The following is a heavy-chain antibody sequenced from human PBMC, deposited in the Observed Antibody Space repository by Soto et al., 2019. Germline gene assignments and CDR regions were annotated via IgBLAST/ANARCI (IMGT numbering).Heavy chain of an antibody. CDR1: GYTFTSYG. J-gene: IGHJ4*02. CDR2: ISAYNGNT. Sequence: QVQLVQSGAEVKKPGASVKVSCKASGYTFTSYGISWVRQAPGQGLEWMGWISAYNGNTNYAQNLKGRVTMTTDTSTTPAYMALTGPASDDIAVYYCARESPPADYWGQGTLVTVSS. V-gene: IGHV1-18*03. CDR3: ARESPPADY.